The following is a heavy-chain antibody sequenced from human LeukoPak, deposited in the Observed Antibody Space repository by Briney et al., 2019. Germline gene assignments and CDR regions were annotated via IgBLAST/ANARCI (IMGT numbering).Heavy chain of an antibody. D-gene: IGHD6-19*01. CDR2: ISSSSSYI. CDR1: GFTFSSYA. CDR3: ARDLGYSSLLIDY. V-gene: IGHV3-21*01. J-gene: IGHJ4*02. Sequence: GGSLRLSCAASGFTFSSYAMSWVRQAPGKGLEWVSSISSSSSYIYYADSVKGRFTISRDNAKNSLYLQMNSLRAEDTAVYYCARDLGYSSLLIDYWGQGTLVTVSS.